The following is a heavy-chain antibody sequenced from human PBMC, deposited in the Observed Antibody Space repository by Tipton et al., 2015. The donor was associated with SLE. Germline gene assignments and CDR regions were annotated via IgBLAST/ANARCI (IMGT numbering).Heavy chain of an antibody. CDR3: ATESGHYDFWSGYYTHYYYMDV. D-gene: IGHD3-3*01. Sequence: TLSLTCAVYGGSFSGYYWSWIRQPPGKGLEWIGGINNSGSTNYNPSLKSRVTISVDTSKNQFSLKLSSVTAADTAVYYCATESGHYDFWSGYYTHYYYMDVWGKGTTVTVSS. CDR2: INNSGST. J-gene: IGHJ6*03. V-gene: IGHV4-34*01. CDR1: GGSFSGYY.